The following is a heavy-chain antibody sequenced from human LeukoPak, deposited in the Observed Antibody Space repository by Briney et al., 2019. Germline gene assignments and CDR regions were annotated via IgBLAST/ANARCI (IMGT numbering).Heavy chain of an antibody. D-gene: IGHD3-9*01. CDR1: GGSISSYY. CDR2: IYYSGST. J-gene: IGHJ5*02. Sequence: SETLSLTCTVSGGSISSYYWSWIRQPPGKGLEWIGYIYYSGSTNYNPSLKSRVTISVDTSKNQFSLKLSSVTAADTAVYYCARALPRYDILTGYYIGGWFDPWGQGTLVTVSS. CDR3: ARALPRYDILTGYYIGGWFDP. V-gene: IGHV4-59*12.